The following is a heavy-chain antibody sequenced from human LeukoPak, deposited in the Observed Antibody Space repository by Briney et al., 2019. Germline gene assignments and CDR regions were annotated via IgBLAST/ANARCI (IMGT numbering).Heavy chain of an antibody. V-gene: IGHV1-18*01. Sequence: ASVKVSCKASGYAFKKYAISWVRQAPGPGLEWMGWISTYNGDTNYAQNFKGRVTMTTDASTSTAYMELRSLRSDDTAVYYCTRDPSNTSGWYIYFDYWGQGALVTVSS. J-gene: IGHJ4*02. CDR3: TRDPSNTSGWYIYFDY. CDR2: ISTYNGDT. CDR1: GYAFKKYA. D-gene: IGHD6-19*01.